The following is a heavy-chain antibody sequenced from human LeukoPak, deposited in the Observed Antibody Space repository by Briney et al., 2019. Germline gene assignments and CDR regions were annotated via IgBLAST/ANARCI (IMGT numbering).Heavy chain of an antibody. Sequence: GGCLRLSCAASGFTFMSNWMHWVRQAPGKGLVWVSRINPDGSYTSYADSVKGRFTISRDNAKNTLYLQMNSLRAEDTAAYYCARDMTGPVDYWGQGTLVTVSS. CDR2: INPDGSYT. J-gene: IGHJ4*02. D-gene: IGHD3-9*01. CDR3: ARDMTGPVDY. V-gene: IGHV3-74*01. CDR1: GFTFMSNW.